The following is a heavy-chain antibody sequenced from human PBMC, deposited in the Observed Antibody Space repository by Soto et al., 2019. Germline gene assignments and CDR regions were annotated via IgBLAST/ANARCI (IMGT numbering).Heavy chain of an antibody. V-gene: IGHV1-8*01. D-gene: IGHD5-12*01. CDR1: GYTFTSYD. CDR2: MNPNSGNT. Sequence: ASVKVSCKASGYTFTSYDINWVRQATGQGLEWVGWMNPNSGNTGYAQKFQGRVTMTRDTSISTAYMELSSLTSEDTAVYYCARRPATSGYYYCYYMDVWGKGTTVTVSS. J-gene: IGHJ6*03. CDR3: ARRPATSGYYYCYYMDV.